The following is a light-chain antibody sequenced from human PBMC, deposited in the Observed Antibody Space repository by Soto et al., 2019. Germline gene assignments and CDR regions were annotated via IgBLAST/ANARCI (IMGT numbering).Light chain of an antibody. V-gene: IGLV2-11*01. J-gene: IGLJ3*02. Sequence: QSALTQPRSVSGSPGQSVAISCTGIGGFDFVSWYQQYPGKAPKLMIYDVTNRPSGVPDRFSASKSGDTASLTISGLQAEDEADYYCCSYTGSYSVFGGGTKATVL. CDR2: DVT. CDR3: CSYTGSYSV. CDR1: GGFDF.